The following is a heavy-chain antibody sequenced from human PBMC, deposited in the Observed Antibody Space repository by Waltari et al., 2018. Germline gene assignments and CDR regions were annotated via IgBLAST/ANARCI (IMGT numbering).Heavy chain of an antibody. V-gene: IGHV4-34*01. CDR2: INHSGST. D-gene: IGHD6-6*01. CDR3: ATIVLGLFDY. CDR1: GGSFSGYY. J-gene: IGHJ4*02. Sequence: QVQLQQWGAGLLKPSETLSLTCAVYGGSFSGYYWSWIRQPPVKGLEWIGEINHSGSTNYNPSLKSRVTISVDTSKNQFSLKLSSVTAADTAVYYCATIVLGLFDYWGQGTLVTVSS.